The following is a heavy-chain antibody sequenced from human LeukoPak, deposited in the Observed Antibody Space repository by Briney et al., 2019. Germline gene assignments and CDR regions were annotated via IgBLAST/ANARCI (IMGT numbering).Heavy chain of an antibody. CDR2: ISWNSGSI. CDR3: AKSESSATNFDY. CDR1: GFTFDDYA. J-gene: IGHJ4*02. D-gene: IGHD6-6*01. Sequence: GGSLRLSCAASGFTFDDYAMHWVRQAPGKGLEWVSGISWNSGSIGYADSVKGRFTISRDNAKNSLYLQMNSLRAEDTALYYCAKSESSATNFDYWGQGTLVTVSS. V-gene: IGHV3-9*01.